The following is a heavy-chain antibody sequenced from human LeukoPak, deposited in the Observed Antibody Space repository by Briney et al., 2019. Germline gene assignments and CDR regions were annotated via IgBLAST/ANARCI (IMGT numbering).Heavy chain of an antibody. CDR2: INPNSGGT. Sequence: ASVKVSCKASGYTFTGYYMHWVRQAPGQGLEWMGWINPNSGGTNYAQKFQGRVTMTRDTSISTAYMELSRLRSDDTAVYHCARSTVLYYYMDVWGKGTTVTVSS. CDR1: GYTFTGYY. V-gene: IGHV1-2*02. D-gene: IGHD4-17*01. CDR3: ARSTVLYYYMDV. J-gene: IGHJ6*03.